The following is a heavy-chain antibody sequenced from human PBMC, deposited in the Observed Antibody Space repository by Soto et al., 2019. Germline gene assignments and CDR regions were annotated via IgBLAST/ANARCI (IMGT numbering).Heavy chain of an antibody. CDR1: GGSITSGGYS. J-gene: IGHJ6*02. CDR3: AVSGKAGMDV. CDR2: IYNSGNT. V-gene: IGHV4-30-2*01. Sequence: QLQLQESGSGLVKPSQTLSLTCAVSGGSITSGGYSWSWIRQPHGKGLEWMGYIYNSGNTYYNPSLKSRVTISVDRSKNHFSLNLTSVTAADTAVYYCAVSGKAGMDVWGRGTTVTVSS. D-gene: IGHD3-10*01.